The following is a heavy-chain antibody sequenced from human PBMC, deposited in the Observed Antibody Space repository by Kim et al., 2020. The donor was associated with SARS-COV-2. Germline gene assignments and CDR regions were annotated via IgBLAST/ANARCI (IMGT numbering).Heavy chain of an antibody. V-gene: IGHV3-33*01. CDR3: ARAPYYYDSSGYYLGAFDI. J-gene: IGHJ3*02. Sequence: GGSLRLSCAASGFTFSNYGMHWVRQAPGKGLEWVSVIYYDGSNKYYADSVKGRFTISRDNSKNTLYLQMNSLRDEDTAVYYCARAPYYYDSSGYYLGAFDIWGQGTMVTVSS. CDR1: GFTFSNYG. CDR2: IYYDGSNK. D-gene: IGHD3-22*01.